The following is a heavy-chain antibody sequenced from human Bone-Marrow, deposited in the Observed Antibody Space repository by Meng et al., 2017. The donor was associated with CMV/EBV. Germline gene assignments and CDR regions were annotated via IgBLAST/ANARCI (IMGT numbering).Heavy chain of an antibody. J-gene: IGHJ6*02. CDR1: GFTFSSYW. CDR2: IKQDGSEK. Sequence: GGSLRLSCAASGFTFSSYWMSWVRQAPGKGLEWVANIKQDGSEKYYVDSVKGRFTISRDNAKNSLYLQMNSLRAEDTAVYYCARVRLVPGTDNYYYYYGMDVWGQGTTVTVSS. CDR3: ARVRLVPGTDNYYYYYGMDV. D-gene: IGHD2-2*01. V-gene: IGHV3-7*01.